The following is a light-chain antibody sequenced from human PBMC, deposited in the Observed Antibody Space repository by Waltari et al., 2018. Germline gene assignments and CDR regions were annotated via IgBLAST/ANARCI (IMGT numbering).Light chain of an antibody. J-gene: IGKJ1*01. CDR1: QSICSY. CDR3: QQSYSTPPWT. CDR2: AAS. V-gene: IGKV1-39*01. Sequence: DIQMTQSPSSLSASVVDRVTITCRASQSICSYLNWYQQKPGEAPKLLIYAASSFQSGVPSRFSGSGSGTDFTLTISSLQPEDFATYYCQQSYSTPPWTFGQGTKVEIK.